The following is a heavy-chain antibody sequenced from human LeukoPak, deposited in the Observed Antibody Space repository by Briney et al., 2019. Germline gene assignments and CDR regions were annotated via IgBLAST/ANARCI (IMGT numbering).Heavy chain of an antibody. J-gene: IGHJ3*02. V-gene: IGHV3-48*02. CDR2: ISNSSTTI. CDR1: GFTFSSYS. Sequence: GGSLRLSCEASGFTFSSYSMNWVRQAPGKGLEWVSYISNSSTTIYYADSVQGRFTISRDNAKNSLYLQMNSLRDEDTAVYYCARDQGMVNDAFDIWGQGTLVTVSS. D-gene: IGHD3-10*01. CDR3: ARDQGMVNDAFDI.